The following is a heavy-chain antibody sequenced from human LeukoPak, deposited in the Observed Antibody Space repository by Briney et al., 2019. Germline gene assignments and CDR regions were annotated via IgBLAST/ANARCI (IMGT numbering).Heavy chain of an antibody. CDR1: GGSISSGHYN. D-gene: IGHD6-6*01. CDR3: ASGEPYSSSSPLGY. J-gene: IGHJ4*02. Sequence: PSETLSLTCTVSGGSISSGHYNWNWIRQPAGKGLEWIGRIYPSGNTNYNPSFKSRVTISRDTSQNQFSLKLSSVTAADTAVYYCASGEPYSSSSPLGYWGQGTRVTVSS. CDR2: IYPSGNT. V-gene: IGHV4-61*02.